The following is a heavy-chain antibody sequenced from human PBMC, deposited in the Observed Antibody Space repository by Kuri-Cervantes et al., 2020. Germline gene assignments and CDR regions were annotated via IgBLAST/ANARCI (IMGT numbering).Heavy chain of an antibody. CDR2: ISSSSSYI. CDR1: GFTFSSYS. J-gene: IGHJ4*02. Sequence: GGSLRLSCAASGFTFSSYSMNWVRQAPGKGLEWVSSISSSSSYIYYADSVKGRFTISRDNSKNTLYLQMNSLRAEDTAVYYCAGVRDPYYDSSGNMWGYFDYWGQGTLVTVSS. V-gene: IGHV3-21*01. CDR3: AGVRDPYYDSSGNMWGYFDY. D-gene: IGHD3-22*01.